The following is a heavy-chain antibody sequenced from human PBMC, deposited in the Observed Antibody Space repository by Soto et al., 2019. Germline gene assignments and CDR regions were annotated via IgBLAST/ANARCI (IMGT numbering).Heavy chain of an antibody. J-gene: IGHJ4*02. CDR3: GKTDGVEGQLVDS. D-gene: IGHD6-6*01. V-gene: IGHV4-39*07. CDR1: GGSLTSNSYY. Sequence: QLQLQESGPELVKPSETLSLNCTVSGGSLTSNSYYWGWIRQPPGKGLEWIGSFYYSQSTYFNPSLKSRVTISVETSKNTLYLQMSSLRAEDTAVYYCGKTDGVEGQLVDSWGQGTLVTVSS. CDR2: FYYSQST.